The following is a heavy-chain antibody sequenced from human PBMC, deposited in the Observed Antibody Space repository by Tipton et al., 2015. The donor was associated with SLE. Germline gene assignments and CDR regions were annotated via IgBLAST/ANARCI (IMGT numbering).Heavy chain of an antibody. CDR2: IYYSGST. V-gene: IGHV4-59*08. CDR3: ARHLYYYYGMDV. J-gene: IGHJ6*02. Sequence: TLSLTCTVSGGSISTYYWSWIRQPPGKGLEWIGYIYYSGSTNYNPPLKNRVTISVDTSKNQFSLKLSSVTAADTAIYYCARHLYYYYGMDVWGQGTTVTVSS. CDR1: GGSISTYY.